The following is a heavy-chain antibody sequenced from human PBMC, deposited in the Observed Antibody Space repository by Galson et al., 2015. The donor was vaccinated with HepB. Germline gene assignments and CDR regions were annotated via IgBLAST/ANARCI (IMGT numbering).Heavy chain of an antibody. V-gene: IGHV2-5*02. CDR2: IYWDDDK. CDR3: AHTYYYDSRAPGGMDV. D-gene: IGHD3-22*01. J-gene: IGHJ6*02. CDR1: GFSLSTSGVG. Sequence: PALVKPTQTLTLTCTFSGFSLSTSGVGVGWIRQPPGKALEWLALIYWDDDKRYSPSLKSRLTITKDTSKNQVVLTVTNMDPVDTATYYCAHTYYYDSRAPGGMDVWGQGTTVP.